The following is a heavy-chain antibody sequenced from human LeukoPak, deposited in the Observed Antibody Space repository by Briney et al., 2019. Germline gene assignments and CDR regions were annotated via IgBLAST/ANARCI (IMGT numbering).Heavy chain of an antibody. V-gene: IGHV6-1*01. CDR1: GDSVSNKRAT. CDR2: TFYRTQWYT. J-gene: IGHJ4*02. CDR3: ARGNYDTHGYFSYYFDY. Sequence: SQTLSLTCDISGDSVSNKRATWNWIRQSPSGGLEWLGRTFYRTQWYTDYALSVKSRITINPDTSTNAFSLHLNSVTPEDTAVYYCARGNYDTHGYFSYYFDYWGQGTLVTVSS. D-gene: IGHD3-22*01.